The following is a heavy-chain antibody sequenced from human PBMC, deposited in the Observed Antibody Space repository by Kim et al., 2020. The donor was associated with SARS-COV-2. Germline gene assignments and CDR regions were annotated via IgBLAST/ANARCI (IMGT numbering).Heavy chain of an antibody. D-gene: IGHD3-9*01. CDR3: ARDRYDILTGYYGFDY. Sequence: PTSRVTISVDTSKNQCSLKLSSVTAADTAVYYCARDRYDILTGYYGFDYWGQGTLVTVSS. V-gene: IGHV4-59*01. J-gene: IGHJ4*02.